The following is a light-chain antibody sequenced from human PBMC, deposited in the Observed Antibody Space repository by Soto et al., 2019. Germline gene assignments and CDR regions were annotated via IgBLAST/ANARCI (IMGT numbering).Light chain of an antibody. J-gene: IGKJ5*01. V-gene: IGKV3-15*01. CDR1: QSVSSD. Sequence: EIGLTQSPATLSVSPRDRAPLSCIASQSVSSDLAWYHQKPGQAPRLLIHGATTRATGIPARFSGSGSGTEFTLTISRLEPEDFAVYYCQQYGSSPPSITFGQGTRLAIK. CDR2: GAT. CDR3: QQYGSSPPSIT.